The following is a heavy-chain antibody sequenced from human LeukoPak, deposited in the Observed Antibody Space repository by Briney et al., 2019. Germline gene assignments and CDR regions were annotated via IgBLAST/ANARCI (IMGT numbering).Heavy chain of an antibody. CDR1: GGSISSYY. CDR3: ARAMVRGVIAPDFDY. J-gene: IGHJ4*02. Sequence: SSETLSLTCTVSGGSISSYYWSWIRQPAGKGLEWIGRIYTSGGTNYNPSLKSRVTMSVDTSKNQFSLNLSSVTAADTAVYYCARAMVRGVIAPDFDYWGQGTLVTVSS. V-gene: IGHV4-4*07. D-gene: IGHD3-10*01. CDR2: IYTSGGT.